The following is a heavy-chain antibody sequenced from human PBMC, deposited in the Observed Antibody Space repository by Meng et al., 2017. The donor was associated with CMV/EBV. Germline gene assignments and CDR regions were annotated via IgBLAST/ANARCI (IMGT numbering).Heavy chain of an antibody. CDR1: GYSISSGYY. CDR2: INHSGST. D-gene: IGHD2-2*01. Sequence: SETLSLTCTVSGYSISSGYYWSWIRQPPGKGLEWIGEINHSGSTNYNPSLKSRVTISVDTSKNQFSLKLSSVTAADTAVYYCARGLKKNRDIVVVPAASRNAFDIWGQGTMVTVSS. CDR3: ARGLKKNRDIVVVPAASRNAFDI. V-gene: IGHV4-38-2*02. J-gene: IGHJ3*02.